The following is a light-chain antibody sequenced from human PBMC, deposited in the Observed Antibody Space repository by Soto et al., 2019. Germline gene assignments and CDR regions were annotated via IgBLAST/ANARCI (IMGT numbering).Light chain of an antibody. Sequence: EIVLTQSPGTLSLSPGERATLSCRASQSVSSNYLAWYQQKPGQAPRLLIYGASRRATGIPDRFSGSGSGTDFTLTISRLEPEDFAVYYCQQYGSSPPYTFGQGTTLEIK. V-gene: IGKV3-20*01. J-gene: IGKJ2*01. CDR2: GAS. CDR3: QQYGSSPPYT. CDR1: QSVSSNY.